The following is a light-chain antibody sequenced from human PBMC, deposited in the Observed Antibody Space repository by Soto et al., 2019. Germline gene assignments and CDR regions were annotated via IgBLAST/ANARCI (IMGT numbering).Light chain of an antibody. CDR1: SSDVGGYNY. CDR2: EVS. V-gene: IGLV2-14*01. CDR3: NSYTSKSTGV. J-gene: IGLJ1*01. Sequence: QSALTQPASVSGSPGQSITISCTGTSSDVGGYNYVSWYQQHPGKAPKLIIYEVSNRPSGVSNRFSGSKSGNTASLTISGLQADYEADYYCNSYTSKSTGVFGTGTKVTVL.